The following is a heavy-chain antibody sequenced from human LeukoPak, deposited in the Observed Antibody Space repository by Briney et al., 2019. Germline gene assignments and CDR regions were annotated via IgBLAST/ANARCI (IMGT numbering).Heavy chain of an antibody. Sequence: ASVKVSCKASGYTFTSYYMYWVRQAPGQGLEWMGIINPSDGSTSYAQKFQGRVTMTRDTSTSTVYMELSSLRSEDTAVYYCAREQRNRYYDSSGRIDYWGQGTLVTVSS. CDR2: INPSDGST. V-gene: IGHV1-46*01. CDR1: GYTFTSYY. D-gene: IGHD3-22*01. CDR3: AREQRNRYYDSSGRIDY. J-gene: IGHJ4*02.